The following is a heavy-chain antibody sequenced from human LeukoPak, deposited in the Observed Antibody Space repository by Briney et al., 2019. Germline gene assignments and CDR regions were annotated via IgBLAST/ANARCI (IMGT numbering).Heavy chain of an antibody. CDR3: AKDGIAARRVAWFDP. CDR1: GFTFSSYA. Sequence: PGGSLRLSCAASGFTFSSYAMSWVRQAPGKGLEWVSAISGSGGSTYYADSVKGRFTISRDNSKNTLYLQMNSLRAEDTAVYYCAKDGIAARRVAWFDPWGQGTLVTVSS. CDR2: ISGSGGST. V-gene: IGHV3-23*01. D-gene: IGHD6-6*01. J-gene: IGHJ5*02.